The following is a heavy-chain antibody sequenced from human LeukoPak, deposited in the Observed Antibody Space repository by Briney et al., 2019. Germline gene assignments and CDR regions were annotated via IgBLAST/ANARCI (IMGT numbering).Heavy chain of an antibody. D-gene: IGHD1-26*01. Sequence: ASVKVSCKASGYTFTSYDINWVRQATGQGLERMGWMNPNSGNTGYAQKFQGRVTMTRNTSISTAYMELSSLRSEDTAVYYCARGAYIVGATTRWFDPWGQGTLVTVSS. CDR3: ARGAYIVGATTRWFDP. J-gene: IGHJ5*02. V-gene: IGHV1-8*01. CDR1: GYTFTSYD. CDR2: MNPNSGNT.